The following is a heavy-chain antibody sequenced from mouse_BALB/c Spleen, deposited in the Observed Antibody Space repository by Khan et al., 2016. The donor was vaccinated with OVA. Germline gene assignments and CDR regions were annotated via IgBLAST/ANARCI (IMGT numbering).Heavy chain of an antibody. V-gene: IGHV5-9-1*01. Sequence: EVELVESGGDLVKTGGSLKLSCAASGFTFSSFVMSWVRQTPEKRLEWVATISSAGTYTYYLDSVKGRFTISRDNAKNTLYLQMNSLRSEDTAMYYCANGNYGWFAYWGHGTLVTVSA. D-gene: IGHD2-1*01. J-gene: IGHJ3*01. CDR1: GFTFSSFV. CDR3: ANGNYGWFAY. CDR2: ISSAGTYT.